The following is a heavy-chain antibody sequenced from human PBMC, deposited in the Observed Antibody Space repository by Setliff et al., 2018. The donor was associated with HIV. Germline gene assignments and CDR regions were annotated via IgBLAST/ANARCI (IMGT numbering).Heavy chain of an antibody. Sequence: SETLSLTCTVSGGSISSGDYYWSWIRQPPGKGLEWIGYIYYSGSTYYNPSLASRLSISVDKSMNQFSLRLNSVTAADTAVYYCARGGSNSGWYGFFDFWGQGAQVTVSS. J-gene: IGHJ4*02. CDR3: ARGGSNSGWYGFFDF. V-gene: IGHV4-30-4*08. D-gene: IGHD6-19*01. CDR2: IYYSGST. CDR1: GGSISSGDYY.